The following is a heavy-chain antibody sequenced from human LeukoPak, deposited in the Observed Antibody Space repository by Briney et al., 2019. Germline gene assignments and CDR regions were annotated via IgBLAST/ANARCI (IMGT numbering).Heavy chain of an antibody. CDR3: ARVGGYCSGGSCYSGEYYYYYGMDV. J-gene: IGHJ6*02. CDR1: GGSFSGYY. V-gene: IGHV4-34*01. D-gene: IGHD2-15*01. Sequence: SETLSLTCAVYGGSFSGYYWSWIRQPPGKGLEWIGEVNHSGSTNYNPSLKSRVTISVDTSKNQFSLKLSSVTAADTAVYYCARVGGYCSGGSCYSGEYYYYYGMDVWGQGTTVTVSS. CDR2: VNHSGST.